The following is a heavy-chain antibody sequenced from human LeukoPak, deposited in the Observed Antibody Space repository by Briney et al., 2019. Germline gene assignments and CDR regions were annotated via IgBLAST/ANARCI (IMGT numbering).Heavy chain of an antibody. CDR2: ISSSGSTI. CDR1: GFTFSSYE. D-gene: IGHD3-22*01. Sequence: GGSLRLSCAASGFTFSSYEMNWVRQAPGKGLEWVSYISSSGSTIYYADSVKGRFTISRDNAKNSLYLQMNSLGAKDTAVYYCARDPYYYDSSGHHRWGQGNLVTVSS. CDR3: ARDPYYYDSSGHHR. J-gene: IGHJ4*02. V-gene: IGHV3-48*03.